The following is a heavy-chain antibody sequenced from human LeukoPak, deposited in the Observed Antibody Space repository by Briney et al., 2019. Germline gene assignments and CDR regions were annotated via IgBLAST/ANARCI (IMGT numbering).Heavy chain of an antibody. D-gene: IGHD3-10*01. Sequence: ASETLSLTCTVSGGSISSSSCYWGWIRQPPGKGLEWIGYIYYSGSTNYSPSLKSRVTISVDTSKNQFSLKLRSVTAADTAVYYCARQRAPYGSGIMDVWGQGTTVTVSS. J-gene: IGHJ6*02. V-gene: IGHV4-61*05. CDR3: ARQRAPYGSGIMDV. CDR2: IYYSGST. CDR1: GGSISSSSCY.